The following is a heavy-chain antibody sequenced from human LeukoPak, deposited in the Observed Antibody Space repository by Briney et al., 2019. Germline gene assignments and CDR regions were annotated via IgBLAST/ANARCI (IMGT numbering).Heavy chain of an antibody. J-gene: IGHJ6*02. D-gene: IGHD6-6*01. Sequence: GGSLRLSCAASGFTFSGYGMHWVRQAPGKGLEWVAVIWYDGSNKYYADSVKGRFTISRDNSKNTLYLQMNSLRAEDTAVYYCARVGPPRQQEYYYGMDVWGQGTTVTVSS. CDR2: IWYDGSNK. CDR1: GFTFSGYG. CDR3: ARVGPPRQQEYYYGMDV. V-gene: IGHV3-33*01.